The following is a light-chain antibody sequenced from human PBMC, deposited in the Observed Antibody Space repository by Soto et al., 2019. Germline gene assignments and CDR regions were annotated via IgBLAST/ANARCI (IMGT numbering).Light chain of an antibody. CDR3: MQALQTPLT. CDR2: LCS. J-gene: IGKJ4*01. Sequence: DIVMTQSPLSLPVTPGEPASISCRSSQSLLHSNGYNYFDWYLQKPGQSPQLLISLCSNRASGVPDRFSGSGSGTDFTLKISRVEAEDVGVYYCMQALQTPLTFGGGTKVEIK. CDR1: QSLLHSNGYNY. V-gene: IGKV2-28*01.